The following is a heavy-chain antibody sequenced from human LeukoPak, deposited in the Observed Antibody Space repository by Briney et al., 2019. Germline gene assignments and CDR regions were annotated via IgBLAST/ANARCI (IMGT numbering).Heavy chain of an antibody. D-gene: IGHD5-24*01. Sequence: LSETLSLTCSVSGDTLLSGSHYWGWVRQSPGEGLEWIGSIYDGWSAYYNPSLKSRVSISVDTSKNQFSLKLTSATSADTAVYYCATQKWQRPAAFDIWGQGTRVAVSS. CDR2: IYDGWSA. J-gene: IGHJ3*02. CDR1: GDTLLSGSHY. V-gene: IGHV4-39*01. CDR3: ATQKWQRPAAFDI.